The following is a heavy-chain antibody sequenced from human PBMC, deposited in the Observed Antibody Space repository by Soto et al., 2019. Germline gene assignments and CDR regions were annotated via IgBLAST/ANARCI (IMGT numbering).Heavy chain of an antibody. D-gene: IGHD2-2*01. CDR1: GLNFRNAW. V-gene: IGHV3-15*07. CDR3: TTDIVVVPAAIPWNYYYGMDV. Sequence: GRPHRLPYAASGLNFRNAWMNWVRQATGKGLEWVGRIKSKTDGGTTDYAAPVKGRFTISRDDSKNTLYLQMNSLKTEDTAVYYCTTDIVVVPAAIPWNYYYGMDVWGQGTTVTVSS. J-gene: IGHJ6*02. CDR2: IKSKTDGGTT.